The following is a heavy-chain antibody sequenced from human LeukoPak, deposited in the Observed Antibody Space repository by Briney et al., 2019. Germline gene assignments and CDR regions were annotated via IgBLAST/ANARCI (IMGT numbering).Heavy chain of an antibody. V-gene: IGHV1-24*01. CDR1: GYTLTELS. CDR2: FDPEDGET. CDR3: ATSYYYGSGIYWYFDY. Sequence: ASVKVSCKVSGYTLTELSMHWVRQAPGKGLEWMGGFDPEDGETIYAQKFQGRVTMTEDTSTDTAYMELSSLRSEDTAVYYCATSYYYGSGIYWYFDYWGQEPLVTVSS. J-gene: IGHJ4*02. D-gene: IGHD3-10*01.